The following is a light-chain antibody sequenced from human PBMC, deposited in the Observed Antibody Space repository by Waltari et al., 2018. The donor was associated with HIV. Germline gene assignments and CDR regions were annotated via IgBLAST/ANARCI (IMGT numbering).Light chain of an antibody. CDR1: HSISSN. CDR2: GGS. Sequence: EIVMTQSPATLSVSAGQTVRLSCRASHSISSNLAWYQQSPGQPPRLLIYGGSTRATGIPARFSGSGSGTEFTLTITIPQSEDCAVYYCQQYNTWFTFGGGTKVEI. J-gene: IGKJ4*01. CDR3: QQYNTWFT. V-gene: IGKV3-15*01.